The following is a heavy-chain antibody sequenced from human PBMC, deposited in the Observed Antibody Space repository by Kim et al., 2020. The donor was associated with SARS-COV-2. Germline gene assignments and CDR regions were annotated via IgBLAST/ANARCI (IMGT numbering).Heavy chain of an antibody. CDR2: ISRGAINT. V-gene: IGHV3-23*01. J-gene: IGHJ3*01. CDR1: GFTFSTYA. Sequence: GGSLRLSCVGSGFTFSTYAMNWVRQAPGKGLEWVSAISRGAINTNYADSVKGRFTISRDDSINTLYLQMDSLRAEDMAVYYCAKEKTTYYNADSGYYSYDSLDVWGQGTVVTVSS. CDR3: AKEKTTYYNADSGYYSYDSLDV. D-gene: IGHD3-22*01.